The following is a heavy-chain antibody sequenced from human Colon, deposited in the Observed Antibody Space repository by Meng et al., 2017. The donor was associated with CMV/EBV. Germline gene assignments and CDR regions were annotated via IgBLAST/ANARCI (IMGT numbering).Heavy chain of an antibody. J-gene: IGHJ4*02. Sequence: SCAVSGFTFSNYWMHWVRQAPGEGLVWVSRVRGDESMITYADSVKGRFSISRDNAKNHLYLKMNSLRAEDTAVYYCTREGYSGSLDYWGQGTLVTVSS. CDR1: GFTFSNYW. CDR3: TREGYSGSLDY. CDR2: VRGDESMI. V-gene: IGHV3-74*01. D-gene: IGHD1-26*01.